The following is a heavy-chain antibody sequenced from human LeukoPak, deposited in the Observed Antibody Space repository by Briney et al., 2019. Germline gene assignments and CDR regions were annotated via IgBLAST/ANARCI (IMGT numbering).Heavy chain of an antibody. Sequence: ASVKVSCKASGYTFTSFYMHWVRQAPGQGLEWMGIINPSDGSTTYAQKFQGRVTMTRDTSTSTVYMEMSSLRSEDTAVYYCARDATRGSYYFDYWGQGTLVTVSS. CDR1: GYTFTSFY. D-gene: IGHD3-10*01. J-gene: IGHJ4*02. V-gene: IGHV1-46*01. CDR2: INPSDGST. CDR3: ARDATRGSYYFDY.